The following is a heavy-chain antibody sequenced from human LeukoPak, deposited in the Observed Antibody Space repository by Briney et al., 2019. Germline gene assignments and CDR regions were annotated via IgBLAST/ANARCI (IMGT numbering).Heavy chain of an antibody. V-gene: IGHV3-73*01. CDR1: GFTFSGSA. J-gene: IGHJ4*02. Sequence: GGSLKLSRAASGFTFSGSALHWVRQASGQGLDWVGRIRSKANSYATAYAASVKGRFTISRDDSKNTAYLQMNSLKTEDTAVYYCTRHGAFYGPGSYNDYWGQGTLVTVSS. CDR2: IRSKANSYAT. CDR3: TRHGAFYGPGSYNDY. D-gene: IGHD3-10*01.